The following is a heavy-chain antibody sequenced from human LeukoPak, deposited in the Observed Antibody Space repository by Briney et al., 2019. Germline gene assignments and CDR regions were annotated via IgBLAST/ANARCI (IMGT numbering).Heavy chain of an antibody. V-gene: IGHV1-18*01. CDR1: GYTFTSYG. CDR3: ARSSSRITIFGVVIISEDY. CDR2: ISAYNGNT. D-gene: IGHD3-3*01. J-gene: IGHJ4*02. Sequence: ASVKVSCKASGYTFTSYGISWVRQAPGQGLEWMGWISAYNGNTNYAQKLQGRVTMTTGTSTSTAYMELRSLRSDDTAVYYCARSSSRITIFGVVIISEDYWGQGTLVTVSS.